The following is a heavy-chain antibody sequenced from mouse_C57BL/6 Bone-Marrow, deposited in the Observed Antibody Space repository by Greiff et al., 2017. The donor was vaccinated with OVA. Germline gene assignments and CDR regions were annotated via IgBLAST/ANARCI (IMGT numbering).Heavy chain of an antibody. V-gene: IGHV7-3*01. CDR1: GFPFTDYY. CDR2: IRNKANGYTT. CDR3: ARYGPAWFAY. J-gene: IGHJ3*01. Sequence: EVKVVESGGGLVQPGGSLSLSCAASGFPFTDYYMSWVRQPPGKALEWLGFIRNKANGYTTEYSASVKGRFTISRDNSQSILYLQMKALRAEGSATYYCARYGPAWFAYWGQGTLVTVSA.